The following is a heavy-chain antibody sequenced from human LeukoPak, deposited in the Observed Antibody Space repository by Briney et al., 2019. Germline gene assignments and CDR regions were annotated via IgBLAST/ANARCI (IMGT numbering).Heavy chain of an antibody. CDR1: GFTFSGYA. CDR2: ISGAGST. V-gene: IGHV3-23*01. CDR3: AKESRYYYGSGSFSSQFDY. J-gene: IGHJ4*02. Sequence: PGGSLTLSCAASGFTFSGYAMRWLRQAPGKGLEWVSSISGAGSTYYADSVKGRFTSSRDNSKNTLYLQMNNLRAEDTAVYYCAKESRYYYGSGSFSSQFDYWGQGNLVTVSS. D-gene: IGHD3-10*01.